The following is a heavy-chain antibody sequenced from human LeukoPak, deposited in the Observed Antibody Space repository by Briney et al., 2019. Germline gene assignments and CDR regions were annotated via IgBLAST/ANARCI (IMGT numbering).Heavy chain of an antibody. V-gene: IGHV3-74*01. D-gene: IGHD3-10*02. CDR1: GFSFSTSW. CDR3: AELGITMIGGV. J-gene: IGHJ6*04. Sequence: GGSLRLSCEASGFSFSTSWMHWVRQAPGKGLVWVPRIHSDGISTIYADSVKGRFTISRDNAKNSLYLQMNSLRAEDTAVYYCAELGITMIGGVWGKGTTVTISS. CDR2: IHSDGIST.